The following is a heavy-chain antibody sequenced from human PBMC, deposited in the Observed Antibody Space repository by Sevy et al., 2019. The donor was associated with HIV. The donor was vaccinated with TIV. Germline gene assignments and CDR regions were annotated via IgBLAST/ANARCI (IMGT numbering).Heavy chain of an antibody. J-gene: IGHJ4*02. V-gene: IGHV3-15*07. CDR3: STDDLISY. CDR2: IKSITDGGAA. Sequence: GGSLRLSCTASGFDFANAWMNWVRQAPGKGLEWVGHIKSITDGGAADYAAPVKGRFTISRHDSKNTLYLHMNSLQAEDTAVYYCSTDDLISYWGRGTLVTVSS. CDR1: GFDFANAW.